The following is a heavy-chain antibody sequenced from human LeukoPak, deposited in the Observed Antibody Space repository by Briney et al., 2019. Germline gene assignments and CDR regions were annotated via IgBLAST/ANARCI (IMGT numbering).Heavy chain of an antibody. D-gene: IGHD6-13*01. V-gene: IGHV3-21*01. CDR1: GFTFSGYS. CDR2: ISSSSTYI. Sequence: GGSLRLSCGVSGFTFSGYSMNWVRQAPGKGLEWVSSISSSSTYIYYADSVKGRFTISRDNAENSLYLQMNSLRAEDTAVYYCARAKQLLVPDAFDVWGQGTMVTVSS. J-gene: IGHJ3*01. CDR3: ARAKQLLVPDAFDV.